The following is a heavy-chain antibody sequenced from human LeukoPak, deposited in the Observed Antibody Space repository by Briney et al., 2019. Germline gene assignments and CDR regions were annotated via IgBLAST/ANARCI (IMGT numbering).Heavy chain of an antibody. D-gene: IGHD1-26*01. Sequence: GGSLRLSCAASGFTFSSYSMNWVRQALGEGLEGVSSISSSSSYIYYADSVKGRFTISRDNAKNSLYLQMNSLRAEDTAVYYCARERWGATNHFDYWGQGTLVTVSS. J-gene: IGHJ4*02. CDR1: GFTFSSYS. V-gene: IGHV3-21*01. CDR2: ISSSSSYI. CDR3: ARERWGATNHFDY.